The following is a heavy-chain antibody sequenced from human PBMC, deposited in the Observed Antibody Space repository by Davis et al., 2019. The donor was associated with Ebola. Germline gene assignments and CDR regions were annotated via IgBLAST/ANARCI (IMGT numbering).Heavy chain of an antibody. Sequence: SETLSLTCTVSGGSISSYYWSWIRQPPGKGLEWIGYIYYSGSTNYNPSLKSRVTISVDTSKNQFSLKLSSVTAADTAVYYCASHSSGWVDYYYGMDVWGQGTTVTVPS. D-gene: IGHD6-19*01. CDR3: ASHSSGWVDYYYGMDV. CDR1: GGSISSYY. J-gene: IGHJ6*02. CDR2: IYYSGST. V-gene: IGHV4-59*01.